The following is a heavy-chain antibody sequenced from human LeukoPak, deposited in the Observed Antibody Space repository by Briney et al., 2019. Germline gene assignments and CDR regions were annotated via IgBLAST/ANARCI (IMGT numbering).Heavy chain of an antibody. J-gene: IGHJ4*02. V-gene: IGHV5-10-1*01. Sequence: GESLKTSCKGSGYSFTNYWISWVRQMPGKGLEWMGRIDPSDSYTNDSPSFQGHVTFLVDKSISTAYLQWSSLKASDTAIYYCARLNYGDYTLDYWGQGTLVTVSS. D-gene: IGHD4-17*01. CDR1: GYSFTNYW. CDR3: ARLNYGDYTLDY. CDR2: IDPSDSYT.